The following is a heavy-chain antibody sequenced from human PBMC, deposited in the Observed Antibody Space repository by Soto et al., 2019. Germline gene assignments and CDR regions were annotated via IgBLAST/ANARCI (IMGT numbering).Heavy chain of an antibody. CDR3: AQLSWKQLWPRAPVVN. CDR2: IFWDDDK. D-gene: IGHD5-18*01. J-gene: IGHJ4*02. Sequence: QITLKESAPTLVKPTQTLTLTCTFSGFSLSTSGVGVGWIRQPPGKALEWLGIIFWDDDKRYRPSLKSRLTITKDTSKNQLVLTMTNMDPVDTCTYYCAQLSWKQLWPRAPVVNWGQGTTVTASS. V-gene: IGHV2-5*02. CDR1: GFSLSTSGVG.